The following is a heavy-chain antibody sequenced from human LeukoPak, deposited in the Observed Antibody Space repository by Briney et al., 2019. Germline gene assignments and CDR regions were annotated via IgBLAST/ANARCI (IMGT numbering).Heavy chain of an antibody. Sequence: SVKVSCKASGGTFSSYAISWVRQAPGQGLEWMGRIIPILGIANYAQKFQGRVTITADKSTSTAYMELSSLRSEDTAVYYCARDMSYDYVWGSYRYALDAFDIWGQGTMVTVSS. CDR2: IIPILGIA. J-gene: IGHJ3*02. D-gene: IGHD3-16*02. V-gene: IGHV1-69*04. CDR3: ARDMSYDYVWGSYRYALDAFDI. CDR1: GGTFSSYA.